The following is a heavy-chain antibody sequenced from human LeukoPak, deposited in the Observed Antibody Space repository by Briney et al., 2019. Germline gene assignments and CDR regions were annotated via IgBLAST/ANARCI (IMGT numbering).Heavy chain of an antibody. D-gene: IGHD1-1*01. CDR3: ARVPRESNSH. J-gene: IGHJ4*02. CDR1: GYTFTNYV. V-gene: IGHV1-8*01. Sequence: ASVKVSCKASGYTFTNYVINWVRQATGQGLEWMGYMNPNSGHTVYAQKFQGRVTMTRDTSISTAYMELSSLRFDDTAVYYCARVPRESNSHWGQGTLVTVSS. CDR2: MNPNSGHT.